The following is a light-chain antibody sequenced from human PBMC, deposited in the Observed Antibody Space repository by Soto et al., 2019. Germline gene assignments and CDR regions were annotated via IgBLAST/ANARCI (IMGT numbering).Light chain of an antibody. V-gene: IGLV2-14*02. J-gene: IGLJ2*01. Sequence: QSVLTQPASVSGSPEQSITISCTGTSSDVGSYNLVSWYQQHPGKAPKVMIYEATKRPSGVSNRFSGSKSANTASLTISGLQAEDEADYYCSSYTRSTTRVFGGGTKLTVL. CDR1: SSDVGSYNL. CDR3: SSYTRSTTRV. CDR2: EAT.